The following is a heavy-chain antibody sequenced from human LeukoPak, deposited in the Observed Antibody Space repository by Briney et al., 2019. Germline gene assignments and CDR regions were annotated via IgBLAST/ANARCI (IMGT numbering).Heavy chain of an antibody. CDR1: GFTFSSYS. J-gene: IGHJ4*02. V-gene: IGHV3-21*01. D-gene: IGHD3-9*01. CDR3: ATILTGYYLIDY. Sequence: GGSLRLSCAASGFTFSSYSMNWVRQAPGKGLEWVSSISSSSSYIYYADSVKGRLTISRDNAKNSLYLQMNSLRAEDTAVYYCATILTGYYLIDYWGQGTLVTVSS. CDR2: ISSSSSYI.